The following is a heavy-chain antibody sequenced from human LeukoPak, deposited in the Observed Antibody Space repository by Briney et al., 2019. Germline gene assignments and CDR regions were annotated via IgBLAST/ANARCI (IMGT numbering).Heavy chain of an antibody. D-gene: IGHD1-26*01. CDR3: AKEYTGTFSPFPSYFDN. J-gene: IGHJ4*02. CDR2: ISASGHST. Sequence: QTGGSLRLSCAASGFTFSSYGMSWVRQAPGKGLERVSGISASGHSTYYADSVKGRFTISRDNSKNTLNLQMNSLRAEDTAVYYCAKEYTGTFSPFPSYFDNWGQGTLVTVSS. V-gene: IGHV3-23*01. CDR1: GFTFSSYG.